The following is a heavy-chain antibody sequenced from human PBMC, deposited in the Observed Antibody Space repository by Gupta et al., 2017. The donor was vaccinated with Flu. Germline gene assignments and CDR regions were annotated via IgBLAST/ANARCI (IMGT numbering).Heavy chain of an antibody. CDR1: GFTFSSYE. J-gene: IGHJ2*01. CDR3: ARDLALDSSGYYPSYWYFDL. CDR2: ISSSGSTI. V-gene: IGHV3-48*03. D-gene: IGHD3-22*01. Sequence: EVQLVESGGGLVQPGGSLRLSCAASGFTFSSYELTWVRQAPGKGLEWVSYISSSGSTIYYADSVKGRFTISRDNAKNSLYLQMNSLRAEDTAVYYCARDLALDSSGYYPSYWYFDLRGRGTLVTVSS.